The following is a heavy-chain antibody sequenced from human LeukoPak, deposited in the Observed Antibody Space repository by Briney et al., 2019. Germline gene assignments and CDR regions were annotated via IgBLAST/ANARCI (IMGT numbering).Heavy chain of an antibody. CDR3: AKGSREWELLDAFDI. V-gene: IGHV3-23*01. CDR1: GFTFSSYG. CDR2: ISVSGGRT. Sequence: GGSLRLSCAASGFTFSSYGMSWVRQAPGKGLEWVSGISVSGGRTDYADSVKGRFIISRDNAKNTLFLQMNSLRAAATAVYSWAKGSREWELLDAFDIWGQGTMVTVSS. J-gene: IGHJ3*02. D-gene: IGHD1-26*01.